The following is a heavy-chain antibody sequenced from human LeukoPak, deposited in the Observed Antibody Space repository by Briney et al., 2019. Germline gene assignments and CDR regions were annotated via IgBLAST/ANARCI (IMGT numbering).Heavy chain of an antibody. CDR1: GGSFSGYY. CDR2: INQSGRT. Sequence: PSETLSLTCAVDGGSFSGYYWSWIRQVPGKGLEWIGEINQSGRTNYNPSLKSRVTISVDTSKNQFSLKLYSVTAADTAVYYCARHLVYGSGTQAYFDHWRERTLVTVSS. CDR3: ARHLVYGSGTQAYFDH. D-gene: IGHD3-10*01. V-gene: IGHV4-34*01. J-gene: IGHJ4*02.